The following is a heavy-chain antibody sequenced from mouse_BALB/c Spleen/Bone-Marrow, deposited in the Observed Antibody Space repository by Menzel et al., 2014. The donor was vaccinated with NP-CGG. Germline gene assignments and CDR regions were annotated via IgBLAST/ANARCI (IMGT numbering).Heavy chain of an antibody. Sequence: DLVKPGASVKLSCKASGSTFTSYWINWIKQRPGQGLEWIGRIAPGSGSTYYNETFKGKAILTVDTSSSTAYIQLSSLSSEDSAVYFCAYYRYDVNYWGQGTTLTVSS. CDR1: GSTFTSYW. J-gene: IGHJ2*01. CDR3: AYYRYDVNY. CDR2: IAPGSGST. D-gene: IGHD2-14*01. V-gene: IGHV1S41*01.